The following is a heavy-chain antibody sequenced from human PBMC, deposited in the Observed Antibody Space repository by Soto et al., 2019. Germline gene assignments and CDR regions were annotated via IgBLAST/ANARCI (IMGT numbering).Heavy chain of an antibody. J-gene: IGHJ4*02. CDR1: GFTFGDYA. CDR3: AKDRRAGGNSAFYFDF. Sequence: PGGSLRLSCTASGFTFGDYAMSWFRQAPGKGLEWVSLISATGGGTYYADSVKGRFTISRDNSHNTLYLQVHSLTAEDTAVYYCAKDRRAGGNSAFYFDFWGQG. D-gene: IGHD3-16*01. V-gene: IGHV3-23*01. CDR2: ISATGGGT.